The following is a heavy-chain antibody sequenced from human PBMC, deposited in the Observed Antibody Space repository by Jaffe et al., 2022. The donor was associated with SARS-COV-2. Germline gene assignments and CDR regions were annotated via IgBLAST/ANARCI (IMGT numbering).Heavy chain of an antibody. V-gene: IGHV1-46*01. CDR2: INPSGGST. D-gene: IGHD5-12*01. CDR1: GYTFTSYY. J-gene: IGHJ5*02. Sequence: QVQLVQSGAEVKKPGASVKVSCKASGYTFTSYYMHWVRQAPGQGLEWMGIINPSGGSTSYAQKFQGRVTMTRDTSTSTVYMELSSLRSEDTAVYYCATRRLRRGGPFDPWGQGTLVTVSS. CDR3: ATRRLRRGGPFDP.